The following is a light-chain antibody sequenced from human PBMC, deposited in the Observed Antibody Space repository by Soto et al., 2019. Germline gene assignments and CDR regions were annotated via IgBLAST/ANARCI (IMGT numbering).Light chain of an antibody. CDR2: GAS. CDR3: QQYDNWPPT. Sequence: EIVITQSPATLSVSPRQTATLSCRAIQSLRRDLAWFQQKPGQAPRVXIYGASTRAHDSPARFSGSGSVTEFTRTISSLQSEDFAVYYCQQYDNWPPTFGQGTRLEIK. J-gene: IGKJ5*01. V-gene: IGKV3-15*01. CDR1: QSLRRD.